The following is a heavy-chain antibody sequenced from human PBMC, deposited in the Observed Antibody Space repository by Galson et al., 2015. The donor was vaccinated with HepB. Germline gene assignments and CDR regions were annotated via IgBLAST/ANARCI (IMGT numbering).Heavy chain of an antibody. CDR2: IGTASDT. Sequence: SLRLSCAASGFTFSRSDMHWVRQVTGNGLQWVSAIGTASDTYYADSVKGRFTISRDNSKTTLYLQMNSLRAEDTAVYYCAKEQVRFLEWLLSLDYWGQGTLVTVSS. CDR3: AKEQVRFLEWLLSLDY. V-gene: IGHV3-13*01. J-gene: IGHJ4*02. D-gene: IGHD3-3*01. CDR1: GFTFSRSD.